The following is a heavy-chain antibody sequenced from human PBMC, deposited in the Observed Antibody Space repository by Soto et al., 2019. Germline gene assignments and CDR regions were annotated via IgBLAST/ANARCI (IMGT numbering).Heavy chain of an antibody. Sequence: GSGPTLVNPTQTLTLTCTFSGFSLSTSGVGVGWIRQPPGKALEWLALIYWDDDKRYSPSLKSRLTITKDTSKNQVVLTMTNMDPVDTATYYCAHSLYDSSGYYGFYFDYWGQGTLVTVSS. CDR1: GFSLSTSGVG. V-gene: IGHV2-5*02. CDR3: AHSLYDSSGYYGFYFDY. J-gene: IGHJ4*02. CDR2: IYWDDDK. D-gene: IGHD3-22*01.